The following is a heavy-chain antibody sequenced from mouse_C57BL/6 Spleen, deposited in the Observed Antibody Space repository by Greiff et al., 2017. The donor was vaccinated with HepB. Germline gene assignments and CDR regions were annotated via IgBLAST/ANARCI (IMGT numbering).Heavy chain of an antibody. CDR1: GFTFSSYA. V-gene: IGHV5-9-1*02. CDR2: ISSGGDYI. D-gene: IGHD1-1*01. Sequence: EVKLVESGEGLVKPGGSLKLSCAASGFTFSSYAMSWVRQTPEKRLEWVAYISSGGDYIYYAGTVKGRFTISRDNARNTLYLQMSSLKSEDTAMYYCTRDGGTVVVPFDYWGQGTTLTVSS. J-gene: IGHJ2*01. CDR3: TRDGGTVVVPFDY.